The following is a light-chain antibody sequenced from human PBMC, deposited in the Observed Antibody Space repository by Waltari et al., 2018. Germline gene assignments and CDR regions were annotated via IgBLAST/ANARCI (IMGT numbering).Light chain of an antibody. CDR2: ADD. CDR3: AAWDDSLKGVL. J-gene: IGLJ2*01. CDR1: RSNIGNND. V-gene: IGLV1-36*01. Sequence: QSVLTQPTSVSEAPRQRVTISCSGSRSNIGNNDVNWYQQVPGKAPKLLVFADDLLPSGVSDRFSGSKSGTSASLAISGLRSEDEGVYFCAAWDDSLKGVLFGGGTKLTVL.